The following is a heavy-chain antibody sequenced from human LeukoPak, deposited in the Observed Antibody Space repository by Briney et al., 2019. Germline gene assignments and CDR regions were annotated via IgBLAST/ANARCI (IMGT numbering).Heavy chain of an antibody. CDR2: IYPGDSDT. Sequence: GESLKISCKASGYTFSNYWIGWVRQMPGKGLEWMGIIYPGDSDTRYSPSFQGQVTISADKSISTAYLQWSSLKASDTAMYYCARRRGYSYGYLGDFDYWGQGTLVTVSS. J-gene: IGHJ4*02. CDR3: ARRRGYSYGYLGDFDY. D-gene: IGHD5-18*01. CDR1: GYTFSNYW. V-gene: IGHV5-51*01.